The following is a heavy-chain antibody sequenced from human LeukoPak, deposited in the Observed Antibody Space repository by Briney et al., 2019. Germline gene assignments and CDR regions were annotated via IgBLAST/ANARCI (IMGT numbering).Heavy chain of an antibody. J-gene: IGHJ4*02. CDR1: GLTFRGNG. D-gene: IGHD4-17*01. CDR3: ARDQGTSVTAMVGGHFDY. Sequence: PGRSLRLSCAASGLTFRGNGMHWVRQAPGKGLEWVAIIWYDGSNRYYADSVKGRFTISRDNSKNTLFLQMNSLTAEDTAVYYCARDQGTSVTAMVGGHFDYWGPGTLVTVSS. CDR2: IWYDGSNR. V-gene: IGHV3-33*01.